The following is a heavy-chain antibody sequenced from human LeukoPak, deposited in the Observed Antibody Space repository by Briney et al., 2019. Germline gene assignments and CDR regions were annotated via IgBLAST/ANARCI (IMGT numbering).Heavy chain of an antibody. CDR1: GFTFSDYY. D-gene: IGHD2-21*02. J-gene: IGHJ3*02. V-gene: IGHV3-11*01. CDR3: ARVLAYCGGDCYLHDAFDI. CDR2: ISSSGSTI. Sequence: GGSLRLSCAASGFTFSDYYMSWIRQAPGKGLEWVSYISSSGSTIYYADSVKGRFTISRDNAESSLYLQMNSLRAEDTAVYYCARVLAYCGGDCYLHDAFDIWGQGTMVTVSS.